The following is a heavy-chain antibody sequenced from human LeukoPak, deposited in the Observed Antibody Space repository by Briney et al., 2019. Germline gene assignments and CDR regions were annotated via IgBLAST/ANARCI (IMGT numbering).Heavy chain of an antibody. D-gene: IGHD3-3*02. V-gene: IGHV1-2*02. CDR3: ARVRLADERAWAY. Sequence: ASVTDSCKASGYTFSDFYIHWVRQAPGQGLEYVGWITPKSGDTYSPQRFQGRLTMTRDASISTAYMELSSLRSDDTAVYFCARVRLADERAWAYWGQGTLVNVSS. CDR2: ITPKSGDT. J-gene: IGHJ4*02. CDR1: GYTFSDFY.